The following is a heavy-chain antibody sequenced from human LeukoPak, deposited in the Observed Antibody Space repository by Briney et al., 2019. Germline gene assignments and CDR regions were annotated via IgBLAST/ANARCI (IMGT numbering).Heavy chain of an antibody. CDR1: GYTFTSYG. CDR3: ASGEGFGESMSFDN. CDR2: ISAYNGNT. V-gene: IGHV1-18*01. J-gene: IGHJ4*02. D-gene: IGHD3-10*01. Sequence: ASVKVSCKASGYTFTSYGISWVRQAPGQWLEWMGWISAYNGNTNYAQKLQGRVTITTDTSTSTAYMELRSLRSDDTAVYYCASGEGFGESMSFDNWGRGTLVTVSS.